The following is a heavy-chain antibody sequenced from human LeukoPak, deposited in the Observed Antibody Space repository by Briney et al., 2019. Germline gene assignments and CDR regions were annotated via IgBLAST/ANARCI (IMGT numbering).Heavy chain of an antibody. CDR3: ARDYPERLMGATAGGFDY. V-gene: IGHV1-69*05. CDR1: GGTLISYA. D-gene: IGHD1-26*01. CDR2: IIPMFDSA. J-gene: IGHJ4*02. Sequence: SVKVSCKASGGTLISYAISWVRPAPGRGLEWMGRIIPMFDSANNARKFQERVTITTDESTSTAYMELSSLRSEDTAVYNCARDYPERLMGATAGGFDYWGQGTLVTVSS.